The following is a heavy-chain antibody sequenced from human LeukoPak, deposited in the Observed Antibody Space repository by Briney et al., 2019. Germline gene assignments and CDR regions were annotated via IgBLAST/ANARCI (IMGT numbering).Heavy chain of an antibody. CDR2: ISGSGGST. D-gene: IGHD5-12*01. CDR1: GYSISSGYY. V-gene: IGHV3-23*01. Sequence: ETLSLTCAVSGYSISSGYYWGWIRQPPGKGLEWVSAISGSGGSTYYADSVKGRFTISRDNSKNTLYLQMNSLRAEDTAVYYCAKARIQSYGGFRGYYFDYWGQGTLVTVSS. CDR3: AKARIQSYGGFRGYYFDY. J-gene: IGHJ4*02.